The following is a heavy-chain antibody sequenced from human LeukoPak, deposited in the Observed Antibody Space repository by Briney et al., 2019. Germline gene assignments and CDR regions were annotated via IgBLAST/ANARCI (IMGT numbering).Heavy chain of an antibody. J-gene: IGHJ4*02. Sequence: GGSLRLSCAASGFTFSSYGMHWVRQAPGKGLEWVAFIRYDGSNKYYADSVKGRFTISRDNSKNTLYLQMNSLRAEDTAVYYCAKVRRDGYNYFDYWGQGTLVTVSS. CDR2: IRYDGSNK. CDR3: AKVRRDGYNYFDY. D-gene: IGHD5-24*01. V-gene: IGHV3-30*02. CDR1: GFTFSSYG.